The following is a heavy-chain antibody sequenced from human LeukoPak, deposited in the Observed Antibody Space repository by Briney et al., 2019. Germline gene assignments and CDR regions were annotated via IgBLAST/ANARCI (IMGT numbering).Heavy chain of an antibody. J-gene: IGHJ4*02. V-gene: IGHV3-74*01. CDR3: ARGDILTGYDY. D-gene: IGHD3-9*01. Sequence: GGSLRLSCAASGFTFSSYWMHWVRQAPGKGLVWVSRINSDGSSTSYADSVKGRFTISRDNAKNTLYLQMNSLRAEDTAAYYCARGDILTGYDYWGQGTLVTVSS. CDR1: GFTFSSYW. CDR2: INSDGSST.